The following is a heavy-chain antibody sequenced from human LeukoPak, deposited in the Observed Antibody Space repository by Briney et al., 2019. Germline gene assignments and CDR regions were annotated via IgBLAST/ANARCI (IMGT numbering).Heavy chain of an antibody. Sequence: GGSLRLSCAASGFFFSNYAMTWVRQAPGKGLEWVSILGGLSESVYYPDSVKGRFTVSRDNSKDTLYLEINSLRGEDTATYYCARRWLGDPYGMDVWGQGTTVTVYS. CDR1: GFFFSNYA. D-gene: IGHD3-10*01. CDR3: ARRWLGDPYGMDV. CDR2: LGGLSESV. J-gene: IGHJ6*02. V-gene: IGHV3-23*01.